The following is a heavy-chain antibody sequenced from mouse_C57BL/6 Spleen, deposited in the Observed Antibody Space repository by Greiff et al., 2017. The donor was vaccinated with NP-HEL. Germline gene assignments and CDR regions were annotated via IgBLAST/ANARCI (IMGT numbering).Heavy chain of an antibody. CDR3: ARMSLLSRAMDY. D-gene: IGHD6-2*01. CDR1: GYAFSSYW. CDR2: IYPGDGGT. V-gene: IGHV1-80*01. J-gene: IGHJ4*01. Sequence: QVQLKESGAELVKPGASVKISCKASGYAFSSYWMNWVKQRPGKGLEWIGQIYPGDGGTYYNGKFKGKATLTADKSSSTAYMRLSSLTSEDSAVYCCARMSLLSRAMDYWGQGTSGTVSS.